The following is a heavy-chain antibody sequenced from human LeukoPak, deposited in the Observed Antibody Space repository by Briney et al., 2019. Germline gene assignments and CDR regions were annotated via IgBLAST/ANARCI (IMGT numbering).Heavy chain of an antibody. D-gene: IGHD2-2*01. V-gene: IGHV5-51*01. J-gene: IGHJ6*02. Sequence: GDSLKISCKGSGYSFTSYWIGWVRQRPGKGLEWMGIIYPGDSDTRYSPSFQGQVTISADKSISTAYLQWSSLKASDTAMYYCARRKGCSSTSCYGMDVWGQGTTVTVSS. CDR3: ARRKGCSSTSCYGMDV. CDR2: IYPGDSDT. CDR1: GYSFTSYW.